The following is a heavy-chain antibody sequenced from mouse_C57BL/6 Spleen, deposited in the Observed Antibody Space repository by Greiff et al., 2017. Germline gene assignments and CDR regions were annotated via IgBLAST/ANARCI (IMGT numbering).Heavy chain of an antibody. D-gene: IGHD2-3*01. V-gene: IGHV1-15*01. Sequence: VKLQQSGAELVRPGASVTLSCKASGYTFTDYEMHWVKQTPVHGLEWIGAIDPETGGTAYNQKFKGKAILTADKSSSTAYMELRSLTSEDSAVYYCTRNGDGGYYVFDYWGQGTTLTVSS. CDR3: TRNGDGGYYVFDY. J-gene: IGHJ2*01. CDR1: GYTFTDYE. CDR2: IDPETGGT.